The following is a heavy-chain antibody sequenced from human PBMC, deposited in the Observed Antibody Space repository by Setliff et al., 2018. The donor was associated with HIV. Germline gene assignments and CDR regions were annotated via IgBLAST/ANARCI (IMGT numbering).Heavy chain of an antibody. CDR1: GASITSSY. CDR2: IYYSGDS. V-gene: IGHV4-59*08. J-gene: IGHJ4*02. Sequence: SETLSLTCTVSGASITSSYWPWIRQSPGRGLEYLGYIYYSGDSNYSPSLKRRLSMSLDASTSQFSLRLNSLTAADTAMYYCARFARDPTDWGRGILVTVSS. CDR3: ARFARDPTD.